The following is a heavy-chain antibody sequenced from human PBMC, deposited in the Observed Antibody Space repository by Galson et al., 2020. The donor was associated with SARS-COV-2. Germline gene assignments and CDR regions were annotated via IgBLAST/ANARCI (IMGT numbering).Heavy chain of an antibody. CDR3: AKDREVVLTGYNAFDL. J-gene: IGHJ3*01. V-gene: IGHV3-23*01. Sequence: GGSLRLSCAASGFTFSRHSMSWVRQAPGKGLEWVSGVSGGGGATYYTDSVKGRFTISRDNSKNTLYLQMDSLSAEDTALYYCAKDREVVLTGYNAFDLWGQGTMVTVSS. D-gene: IGHD3-9*01. CDR2: VSGGGGAT. CDR1: GFTFSRHS.